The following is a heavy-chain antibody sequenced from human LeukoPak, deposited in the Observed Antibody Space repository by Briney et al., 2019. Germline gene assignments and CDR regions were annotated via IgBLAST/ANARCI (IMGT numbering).Heavy chain of an antibody. CDR3: AGGRGFGSGPKRYWFDP. CDR2: MNPNSGNT. D-gene: IGHD2-15*01. J-gene: IGHJ5*02. V-gene: IGHV1-8*03. Sequence: GASVKVSCKASGYTFTSYDINWVRQATGQGLEWMGWMNPNSGNTGYAQKFQGRVTITRNTSISTAYMELSSLRSEDTAVYYCAGGRGFGSGPKRYWFDPWGQGTLVTVSS. CDR1: GYTFTSYD.